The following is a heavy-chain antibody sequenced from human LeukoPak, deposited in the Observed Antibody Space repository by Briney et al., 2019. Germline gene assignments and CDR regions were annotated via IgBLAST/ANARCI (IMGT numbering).Heavy chain of an antibody. Sequence: GGSLRLSCAASGFTFSSYAMSWVRQDPGKGLEWVSAISGSGGSTYYADSVKGRFTISRDNSKNTLYLQMNSLRAEDTAVYYCAKDSSIHLNYDFWSGYSRFDYWGQGTLVTVSS. D-gene: IGHD3-3*01. CDR3: AKDSSIHLNYDFWSGYSRFDY. J-gene: IGHJ4*02. CDR2: ISGSGGST. V-gene: IGHV3-23*01. CDR1: GFTFSSYA.